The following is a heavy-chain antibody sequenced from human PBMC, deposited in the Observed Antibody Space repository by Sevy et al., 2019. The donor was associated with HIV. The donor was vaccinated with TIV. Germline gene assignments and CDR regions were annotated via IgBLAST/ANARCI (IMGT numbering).Heavy chain of an antibody. V-gene: IGHV3-30*02. CDR1: GFTFSNYG. CDR2: IRCDGSDK. Sequence: GGSLRLSCAASGFTFSNYGMHWVRQVPGKGLEWVTFIRCDGSDKYYAASVKGRFTISRDDSKNTLYLQMDSLRAEDTAIYYCAKDVAGPDRRYFDYWGQGTLVTVSS. J-gene: IGHJ4*02. CDR3: AKDVAGPDRRYFDY. D-gene: IGHD3-22*01.